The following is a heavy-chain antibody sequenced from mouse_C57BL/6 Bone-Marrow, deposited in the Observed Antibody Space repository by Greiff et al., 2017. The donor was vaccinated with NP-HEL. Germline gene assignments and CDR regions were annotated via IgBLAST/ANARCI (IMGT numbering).Heavy chain of an antibody. CDR2: INPDSSTI. V-gene: IGHV4-1*01. J-gene: IGHJ1*03. D-gene: IGHD1-1*01. CDR3: ARDYGSSYKYFDV. CDR1: GNAFSRYW. Sequence: VQLLQSGGGLVQPGGSLKLSCAASGNAFSRYWMSWVRRAPGKGLEWIGEINPDSSTINYAPSLKDKFIISRDNAKNTLYLQMSKVRSEDTALYYCARDYGSSYKYFDVWGTGTTVTVSS.